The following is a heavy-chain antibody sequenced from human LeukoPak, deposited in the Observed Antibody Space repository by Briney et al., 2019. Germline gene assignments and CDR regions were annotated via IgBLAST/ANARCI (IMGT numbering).Heavy chain of an antibody. Sequence: GGSLRLSCAASGFTFSSYAMHWVRQAPGKGLEWVAVISYDGSNKYYADSVKGRFTISRDNAKNSLYLQMNSLRAEDTAVYYCARAGMSYSGSYYEGYWGQGTLVTVSS. J-gene: IGHJ4*02. V-gene: IGHV3-30*04. CDR2: ISYDGSNK. CDR1: GFTFSSYA. D-gene: IGHD1-26*01. CDR3: ARAGMSYSGSYYEGY.